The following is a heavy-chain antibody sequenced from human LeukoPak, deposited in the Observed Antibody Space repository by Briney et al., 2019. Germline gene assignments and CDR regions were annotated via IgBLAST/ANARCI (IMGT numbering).Heavy chain of an antibody. CDR3: AKGDSRDSSGYYYYYGMDV. CDR1: GFTFSGYP. Sequence: GKSLRLSCAASGFTFSGYPIHWVRQAPGKGLEWVAVISYDGSNKYYADSVKGRFTISRDNSKNTLYLQMNSLRAEDTAVYYCAKGDSRDSSGYYYYYGMDVWGQGTTVTVSS. V-gene: IGHV3-30*04. J-gene: IGHJ6*02. D-gene: IGHD3-22*01. CDR2: ISYDGSNK.